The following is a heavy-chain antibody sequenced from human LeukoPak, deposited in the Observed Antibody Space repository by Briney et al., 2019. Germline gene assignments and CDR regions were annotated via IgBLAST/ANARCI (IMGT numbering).Heavy chain of an antibody. D-gene: IGHD6-13*01. J-gene: IGHJ4*02. CDR1: GFTFSSYE. CDR2: ISSSGSTI. CDR3: AKDGGLQSSSWHY. Sequence: GGSLRLSCAASGFTFSSYEMNWVRQAPGKGLEWVSYISSSGSTIYYADSVKGRFTISRDNSKNTLYMQMNSLRAEDTAVYYCAKDGGLQSSSWHYWGQGTLVTVSS. V-gene: IGHV3-48*03.